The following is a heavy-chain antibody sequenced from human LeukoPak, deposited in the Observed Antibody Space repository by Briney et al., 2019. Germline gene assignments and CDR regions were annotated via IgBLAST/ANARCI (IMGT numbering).Heavy chain of an antibody. D-gene: IGHD1-26*01. CDR2: INPAGSET. CDR1: GFSFNAYW. J-gene: IGHJ4*02. V-gene: IGHV3-7*01. CDR3: ARSLSHWELPTNY. Sequence: GGSLRLSCAASGFSFNAYWMAWVRQAPGTGLEWVANINPAGSETFHVDPVKGRFSISRDNAKNSVFLQMNSLRDDDTAVYYCARSLSHWELPTNYWGQGTLVTVSP.